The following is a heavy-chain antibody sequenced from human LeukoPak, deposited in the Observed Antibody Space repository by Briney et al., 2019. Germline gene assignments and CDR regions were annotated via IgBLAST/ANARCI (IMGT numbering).Heavy chain of an antibody. V-gene: IGHV4-34*01. CDR3: ARGRRRYCSSTSCYQTSDAFDI. CDR1: GGSFSGYY. Sequence: SETLSLTCAVYGGSFSGYYWSWIRQPSGKGLEWIGEINHSGSTNYNPSLKGRVTISVDTSKNQFSLKLSSVTAADTAVYYCARGRRRYCSSTSCYQTSDAFDIWGQGTMVTVSS. CDR2: INHSGST. J-gene: IGHJ3*02. D-gene: IGHD2-2*01.